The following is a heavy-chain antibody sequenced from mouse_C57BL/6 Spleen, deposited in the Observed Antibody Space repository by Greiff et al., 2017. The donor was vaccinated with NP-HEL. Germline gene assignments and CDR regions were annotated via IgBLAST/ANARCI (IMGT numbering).Heavy chain of an antibody. V-gene: IGHV1-26*01. CDR3: ARSDGYPYYFDY. D-gene: IGHD2-3*01. J-gene: IGHJ2*01. CDR1: GYTFTDYY. CDR2: INPNNGGT. Sequence: VQLQQSGPELVKPGASVKISCKASGYTFTDYYMNWVKQSHGKSLEWIGDINPNNGGTSYNQKFKGKATLTVDKSSSTAYMELRSLTSEDSAVYYCARSDGYPYYFDYWGQGTTLTVSS.